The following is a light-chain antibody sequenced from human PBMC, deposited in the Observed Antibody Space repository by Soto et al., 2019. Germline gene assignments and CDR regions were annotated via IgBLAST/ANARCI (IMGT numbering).Light chain of an antibody. CDR3: QQFSSYPLT. CDR1: QTVRNNY. V-gene: IGKV3-20*01. CDR2: DAS. Sequence: EFVLTQSPGTLSLSPGERATLSCRASQTVRNNYLAWYQQKPDQAPRLLIYDASSRATGIPDRFSGGGSGTDFTLTISRLEPEDFAVYYCQQFSSYPLTFGGGTKVDNK. J-gene: IGKJ4*01.